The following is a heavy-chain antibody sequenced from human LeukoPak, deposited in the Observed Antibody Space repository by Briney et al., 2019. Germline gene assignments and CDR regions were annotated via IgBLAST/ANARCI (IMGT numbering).Heavy chain of an antibody. CDR3: AKDRTVRTRGWFDP. CDR2: IWYDGSNK. D-gene: IGHD3-10*01. Sequence: GGSLRLSCAASGFTFSSYVMHWVRQAPGKGLEWVAVIWYDGSNKYYADSVKGRFTISRDNSKNTLYLQMNSLRAEDTAVYYCAKDRTVRTRGWFDPWGQGTLVTVSS. V-gene: IGHV3-33*06. J-gene: IGHJ5*02. CDR1: GFTFSSYV.